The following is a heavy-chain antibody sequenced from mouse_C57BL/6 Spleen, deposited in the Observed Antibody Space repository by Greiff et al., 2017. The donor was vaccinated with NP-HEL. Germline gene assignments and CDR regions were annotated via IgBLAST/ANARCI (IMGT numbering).Heavy chain of an antibody. CDR1: GFTFSSYT. D-gene: IGHD1-1*01. CDR3: ARLYYGSLYYFDY. Sequence: EVQVVESGGGLVKPGGSLKLSCAASGFTFSSYTMSWVRQTPEKRLEWVATISGGGGNTYYPDSVKGRFTISRDNAKNTLYLQMSSLRSEDTALYYCARLYYGSLYYFDYWGQGTTLTVSS. CDR2: ISGGGGNT. J-gene: IGHJ2*01. V-gene: IGHV5-9*01.